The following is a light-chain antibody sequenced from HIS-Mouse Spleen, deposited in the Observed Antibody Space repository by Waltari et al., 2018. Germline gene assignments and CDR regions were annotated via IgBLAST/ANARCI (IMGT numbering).Light chain of an antibody. CDR1: TGTVTSCHS. CDR2: DTS. J-gene: IGLJ3*02. CDR3: LLSYSGARV. V-gene: IGLV7-46*01. Sequence: QAVVTQEPSLTVSPGRTVTPTCCSSTGTVTSCHSPYWFQQKPGQAPRTLIYDTSNKHSWTPARFSGSLLGGKAALTLSGAQPEDEAEYYCLLSYSGARVFGGGTKLTVL.